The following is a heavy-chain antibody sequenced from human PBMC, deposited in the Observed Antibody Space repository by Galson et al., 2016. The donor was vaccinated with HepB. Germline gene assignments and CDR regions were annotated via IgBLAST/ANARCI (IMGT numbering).Heavy chain of an antibody. V-gene: IGHV3-15*01. J-gene: IGHJ4*02. CDR1: GLTFSYVW. CDR3: ATHFYDVLTGYSYYLDH. CDR2: IRSKTDGGAT. D-gene: IGHD3-9*01. Sequence: SLRLSCAASGLTFSYVWMSWVRQAPGKGLEWVVRIRSKTDGGATDYAAPVKGRFSISRDDSKNTVYLQMNSLKTEDTAVYYCATHFYDVLTGYSYYLDHWGQGTLVTVSS.